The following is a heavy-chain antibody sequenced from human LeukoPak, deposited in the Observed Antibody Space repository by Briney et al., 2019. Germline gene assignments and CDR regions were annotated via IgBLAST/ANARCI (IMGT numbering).Heavy chain of an antibody. CDR3: TRGSIACYYMDV. Sequence: DPSETLSLTCTVSGGSISSYYWSWIRQPPGKGLEWIGNIYYSGSTNYNPSLKSRVTISVDTSKNQFSLKLSSLTAADPAVYYWTRGSIACYYMDVWGKGTTVTISS. J-gene: IGHJ6*03. CDR2: IYYSGST. D-gene: IGHD3-22*01. V-gene: IGHV4-59*01. CDR1: GGSISSYY.